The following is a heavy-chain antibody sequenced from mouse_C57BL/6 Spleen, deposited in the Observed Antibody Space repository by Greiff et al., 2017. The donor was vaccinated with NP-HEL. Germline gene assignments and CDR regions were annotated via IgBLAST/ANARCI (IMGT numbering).Heavy chain of an antibody. V-gene: IGHV5-4*01. J-gene: IGHJ2*01. CDR3: ARVDYYGSSYGYFDY. CDR1: GFTFSSYA. D-gene: IGHD1-1*01. CDR2: ISDGGSYT. Sequence: EVQLVESGGGLVKPGGSLKLSCAASGFTFSSYAMSWVRQTPEKRLEWVATISDGGSYTYYPDNVKGRFTISRDNAKNNLYLQMVHLKSEDTAMYYCARVDYYGSSYGYFDYWGQGTTLTVSS.